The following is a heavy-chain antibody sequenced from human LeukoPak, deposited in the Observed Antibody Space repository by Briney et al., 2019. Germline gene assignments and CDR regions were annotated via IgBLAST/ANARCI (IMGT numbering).Heavy chain of an antibody. CDR1: GYSISSGYY. CDR3: ARDLASCAGDCYSDGFDY. D-gene: IGHD2-21*02. Sequence: SSETLSLTCTVPGYSISSGYYWGWIRRPPGKGLEWIGSIYHSGSTYYNPSLRSRVIVSVDTSKNHFSLKMSSVTAADTAVYYCARDLASCAGDCYSDGFDYWGQGALVTVSS. V-gene: IGHV4-38-2*02. J-gene: IGHJ4*02. CDR2: IYHSGST.